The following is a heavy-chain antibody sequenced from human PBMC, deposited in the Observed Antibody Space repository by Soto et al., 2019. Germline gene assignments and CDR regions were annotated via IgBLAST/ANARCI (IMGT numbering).Heavy chain of an antibody. J-gene: IGHJ6*02. CDR1: GYRFTSYW. CDR3: ARTSAAGKYYYAMDV. V-gene: IGHV5-51*01. D-gene: IGHD6-13*01. CDR2: IYPGDSDT. Sequence: PGESLKISCKGSGYRFTSYWIGWVRQMPGKGLEWMGIIYPGDSDTRYSPSFQGQVTISADKSISTAYLQWSSLKASDTAMYYCARTSAAGKYYYAMDVWGQGTTVTVSS.